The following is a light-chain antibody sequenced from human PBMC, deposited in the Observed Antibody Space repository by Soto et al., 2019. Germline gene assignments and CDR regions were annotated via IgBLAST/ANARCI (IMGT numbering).Light chain of an antibody. CDR2: DVT. J-gene: IGLJ6*01. CDR1: SRDVGSYNL. Sequence: QSVLTQPASVSGSPGQSITISCTGTSRDVGSYNLVSLYQQHTGKTPKLTIYDVTKRPSGLSNRFSGSKSGNTATLTISGIQAEDEGDHYCGSYACYSSAVFGSGTTVTV. V-gene: IGLV2-23*02. CDR3: GSYACYSSAV.